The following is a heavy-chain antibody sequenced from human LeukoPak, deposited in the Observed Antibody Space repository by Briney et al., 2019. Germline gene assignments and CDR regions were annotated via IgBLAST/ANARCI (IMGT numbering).Heavy chain of an antibody. CDR1: GFTVCSNY. D-gene: IGHD6-19*01. Sequence: GGSLRLSCAASGFTVCSNYMSWVRPAPGKGLEWGSVIYSGDNTYYADSVKGRFTISRDISKNTQFLQMNRLRAEDTAVYYCAVVDSSGGYCHDYGGEGTLVTVPS. V-gene: IGHV3-66*01. CDR3: AVVDSSGGYCHDY. J-gene: IGHJ4*02. CDR2: IYSGDNT.